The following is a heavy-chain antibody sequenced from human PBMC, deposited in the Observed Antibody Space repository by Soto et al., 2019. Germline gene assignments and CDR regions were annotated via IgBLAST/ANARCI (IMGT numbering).Heavy chain of an antibody. CDR2: IYWDDDK. J-gene: IGHJ5*02. V-gene: IGHV2-5*02. D-gene: IGHD2-15*01. CDR3: AHRRGGGTQFDP. CDR1: VFSRSTRGVG. Sequence: QIILKESGPTLVKPTQTLTLTCTFSVFSRSTRGVGVGWICKPPGKALEWLALIYWDDDKRYSPSLKSSLTITKDASKNQVVLTMTSMDPVDTATYYCAHRRGGGTQFDPWGQGTLVTVSS.